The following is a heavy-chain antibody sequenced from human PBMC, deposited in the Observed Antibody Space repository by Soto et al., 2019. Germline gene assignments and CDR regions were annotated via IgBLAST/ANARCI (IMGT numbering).Heavy chain of an antibody. V-gene: IGHV3-33*01. D-gene: IGHD3-16*02. Sequence: GSLRLSCAASGFTFSSYGMHWVRQAPGKGLEWVAVIWYDGSNKYYADSVKGRFTISRDNSKNTLYLQMNSLRAEDTAVYYCARAVIDSHPYFDYWGQGTLVTVSS. CDR3: ARAVIDSHPYFDY. CDR1: GFTFSSYG. CDR2: IWYDGSNK. J-gene: IGHJ4*02.